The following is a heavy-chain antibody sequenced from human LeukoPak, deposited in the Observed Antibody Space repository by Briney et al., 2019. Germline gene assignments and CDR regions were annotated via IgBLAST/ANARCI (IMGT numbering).Heavy chain of an antibody. CDR2: IYSSGII. CDR1: GGSISSYY. V-gene: IGHV4-4*07. J-gene: IGHJ4*02. D-gene: IGHD3-3*01. CDR3: ARDTGKSGYPDY. Sequence: PSETLSLTCTVSGGSISSYYWSWIRQPAGKAPEWIGRIYSSGIISYNPSLKSRVTMSLDNSKNQLSLKLSYVTAADTAVYYCARDTGKSGYPDYWGQGTLVTVSS.